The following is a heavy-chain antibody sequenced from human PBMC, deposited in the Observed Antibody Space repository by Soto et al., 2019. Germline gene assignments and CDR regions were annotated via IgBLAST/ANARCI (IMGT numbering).Heavy chain of an antibody. CDR1: GGSISSGGYY. Sequence: SETLSLTCAVSGGSISSGGYYWSWIRQPPGKGLEWIGYIYYSGSTNYNPSLKSRVTISVDTSKNQFSLKLSSVTAADTAVYYCAGSSWPNWFDPWGQGTLVTVSS. V-gene: IGHV4-61*08. CDR3: AGSSWPNWFDP. D-gene: IGHD6-13*01. J-gene: IGHJ5*02. CDR2: IYYSGST.